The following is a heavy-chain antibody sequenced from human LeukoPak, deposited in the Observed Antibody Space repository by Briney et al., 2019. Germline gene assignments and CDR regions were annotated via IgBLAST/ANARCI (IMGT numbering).Heavy chain of an antibody. Sequence: ASVKVSCKASGYTFNGYYIHWVRQAPGQGLEWMGWINPNSGGTNYAQKFQGRVTMTRDTSISTAYMELSRVRSDDTAVYYCARNQDTASYYYYYMDVWGKGTTVTVSS. J-gene: IGHJ6*03. D-gene: IGHD5-18*01. CDR1: GYTFNGYY. CDR2: INPNSGGT. CDR3: ARNQDTASYYYYYMDV. V-gene: IGHV1-2*02.